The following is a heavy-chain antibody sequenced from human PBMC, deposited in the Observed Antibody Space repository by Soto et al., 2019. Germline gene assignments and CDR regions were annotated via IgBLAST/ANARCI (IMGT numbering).Heavy chain of an antibody. CDR3: VPKGGGDRILDY. Sequence: QITLKESGPALVKPTQTLTLTCTFSGFSLSTSGVGVGWIRQPPGEALEWLALIYWDDYKHFSPSLESRPTTTKDPSKNQVAPTMTNMDPVDTATYYCVPKGGGDRILDYWGQGTLVTVSS. V-gene: IGHV2-5*02. CDR2: IYWDDYK. J-gene: IGHJ4*02. D-gene: IGHD3-16*01. CDR1: GFSLSTSGVG.